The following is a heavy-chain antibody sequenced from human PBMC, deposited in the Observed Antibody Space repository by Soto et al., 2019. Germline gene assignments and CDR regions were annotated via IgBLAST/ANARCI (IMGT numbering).Heavy chain of an antibody. V-gene: IGHV1-46*01. CDR2: INPSGGST. D-gene: IGHD3-22*01. Sequence: ASVKVSCKASGYTFTSYYMHWVRQAPGQGLEWMGIINPSGGSTSYAQKFQGRVTMTRDTSTSTVYMELSSLRSEDTAVYYCARESGSVYYDSSGYYDGWFDPWGQGTLVTSPQ. CDR1: GYTFTSYY. CDR3: ARESGSVYYDSSGYYDGWFDP. J-gene: IGHJ5*02.